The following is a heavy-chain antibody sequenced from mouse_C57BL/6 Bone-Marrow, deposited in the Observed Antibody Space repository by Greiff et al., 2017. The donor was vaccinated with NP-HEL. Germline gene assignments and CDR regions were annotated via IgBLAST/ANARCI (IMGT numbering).Heavy chain of an antibody. V-gene: IGHV14-3*01. Sequence: EVQLQESVAELVRPGASVKLSCTASGFNIKNTYMHWVKQRPEQGLEWIGRIDPANGNTKYAPKFQGKATITADTSSNTAYLQLSSLTSEDTAIYYCARTHYGSSYNYAMDYWGQGTSVTVSS. CDR3: ARTHYGSSYNYAMDY. CDR1: GFNIKNTY. D-gene: IGHD1-1*01. J-gene: IGHJ4*01. CDR2: IDPANGNT.